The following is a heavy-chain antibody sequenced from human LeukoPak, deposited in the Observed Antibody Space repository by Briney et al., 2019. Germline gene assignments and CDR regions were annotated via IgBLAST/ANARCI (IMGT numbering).Heavy chain of an antibody. Sequence: SGGSLRLSCVASGFTFSDPWLTWVRQAPGKTLEWVANINERGSEVNYLDSVKGRFTISRDSARSTGYLQMNDLRVEDTAVYYCARGHYGMDVWGQGTTVIVSS. V-gene: IGHV3-7*01. J-gene: IGHJ6*02. CDR2: INERGSEV. CDR3: ARGHYGMDV. CDR1: GFTFSDPW.